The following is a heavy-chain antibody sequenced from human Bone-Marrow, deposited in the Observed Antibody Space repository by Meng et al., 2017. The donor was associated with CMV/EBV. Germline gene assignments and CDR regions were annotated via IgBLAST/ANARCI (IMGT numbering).Heavy chain of an antibody. V-gene: IGHV3-23*01. CDR3: AKDGPIRMDV. CDR2: ISGSGGST. CDR1: GFTFSSYS. Sequence: GESLKISCAASGFTFSSYSMNWVRQAPGKGLEWVSAISGSGGSTYYADSVKGRFTISRENFKNIVYLEMNSLRPEDTAVYYCAKDGPIRMDVWGQGTTVTVSS. J-gene: IGHJ6*02.